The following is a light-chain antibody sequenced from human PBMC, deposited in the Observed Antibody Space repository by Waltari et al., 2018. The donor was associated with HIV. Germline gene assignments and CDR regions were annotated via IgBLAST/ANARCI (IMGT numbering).Light chain of an antibody. Sequence: SYELTQPPSLSVSPGQTDSITCSGDKLGAKYACWYQQKPGQSPVWVSYKDRQRPSGIPERFSGSNFGNTATLTISGTQAMDEADYYCQAWDRSLWVFGGGTKLTVL. J-gene: IGLJ3*02. CDR2: KDR. CDR3: QAWDRSLWV. V-gene: IGLV3-1*01. CDR1: KLGAKY.